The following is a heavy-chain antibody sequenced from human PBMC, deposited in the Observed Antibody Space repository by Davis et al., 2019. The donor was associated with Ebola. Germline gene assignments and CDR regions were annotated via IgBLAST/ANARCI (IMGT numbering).Heavy chain of an antibody. V-gene: IGHV3-7*01. Sequence: GGSLRLSCAASGFIFSTYWMTWVRQAPGKGLEWVANIKQDGSVTYYVDSVRGRFTISRDNAKNSLDLQMSSLRAEDTAVYYCAREHEDVLGFLEWGKKRDYYGMDVWGQGTKVTVSS. CDR3: AREHEDVLGFLEWGKKRDYYGMDV. CDR1: GFIFSTYW. D-gene: IGHD3-3*01. CDR2: IKQDGSVT. J-gene: IGHJ6*02.